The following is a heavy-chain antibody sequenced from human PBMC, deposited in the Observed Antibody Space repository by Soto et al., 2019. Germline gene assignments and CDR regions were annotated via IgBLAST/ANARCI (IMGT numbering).Heavy chain of an antibody. Sequence: EASVKVSCKASGGTFSNYAINWVRQAPGQGLEWMGGIIPIFDSTNSAQKFQGRVTLTADESTSTIYMELSSLTSEDTGVYYCAKDQQRSVTSDAFDIWGQGTMVTV. J-gene: IGHJ3*02. CDR2: IIPIFDST. CDR3: AKDQQRSVTSDAFDI. D-gene: IGHD6-25*01. CDR1: GGTFSNYA. V-gene: IGHV1-69*13.